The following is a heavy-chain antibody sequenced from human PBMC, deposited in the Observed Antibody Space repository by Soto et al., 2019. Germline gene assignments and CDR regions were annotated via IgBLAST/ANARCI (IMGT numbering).Heavy chain of an antibody. V-gene: IGHV3-23*01. CDR3: AYSSTPFDY. Sequence: PGGSLRLSCSDSGFTFNTYAMSWVRQAPGKGLEWVSAISGSGGSTYYADSVKGRFTISRDNSKNTLYLQMNSLRAEDTAVYYCAYSSTPFDYWGQGTLVTVSS. CDR1: GFTFNTYA. CDR2: ISGSGGST. J-gene: IGHJ4*02. D-gene: IGHD6-13*01.